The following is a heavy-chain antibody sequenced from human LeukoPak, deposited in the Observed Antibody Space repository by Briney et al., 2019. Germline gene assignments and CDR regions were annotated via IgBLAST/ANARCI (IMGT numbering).Heavy chain of an antibody. CDR2: ISYDGSNK. Sequence: GGSLRLSCAASGFTFSSYAMHWVRQAPGKGLEWVAVISYDGSNKYYADSVKGRFTISRDNSKNTLYLQMNSLRAEDTAVYYCARAEWELLNSDYWGQGTLVTVSS. CDR3: ARAEWELLNSDY. D-gene: IGHD1-26*01. CDR1: GFTFSSYA. J-gene: IGHJ4*02. V-gene: IGHV3-30-3*01.